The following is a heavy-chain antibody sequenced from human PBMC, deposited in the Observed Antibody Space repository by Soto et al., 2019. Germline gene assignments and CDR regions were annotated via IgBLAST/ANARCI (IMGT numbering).Heavy chain of an antibody. J-gene: IGHJ3*02. CDR2: IYHSGST. CDR3: ARMGRRYYDSSGYQLPDAFDI. Sequence: SETLSLTCAVSGGSISSSNWWSWVRQPPGKGLEWIGEIYHSGSTNYNPSLKSRVTISVDKSKNQFSLKLSSVTAADTAVYYCARMGRRYYDSSGYQLPDAFDIWGQGTMATVSS. V-gene: IGHV4-4*02. CDR1: GGSISSSNW. D-gene: IGHD3-22*01.